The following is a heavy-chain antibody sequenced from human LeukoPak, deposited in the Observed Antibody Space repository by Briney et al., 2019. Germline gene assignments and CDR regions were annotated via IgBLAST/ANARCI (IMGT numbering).Heavy chain of an antibody. Sequence: SETLSLTCAVYGGSFSGYYWSWIRQPPGKGLEWIGEINHSGSTNYNPSLKSRVTISVDTSKNQFSLKLSSVTAADTAVYYCARGRFRHYFDYWGQGTLVTVSS. D-gene: IGHD3-3*01. CDR3: ARGRFRHYFDY. J-gene: IGHJ4*02. V-gene: IGHV4-34*01. CDR2: INHSGST. CDR1: GGSFSGYY.